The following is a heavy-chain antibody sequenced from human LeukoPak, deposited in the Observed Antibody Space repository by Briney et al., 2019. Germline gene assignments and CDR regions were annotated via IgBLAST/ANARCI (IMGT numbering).Heavy chain of an antibody. Sequence: ASVNVSCMASVYTLTRYGISWVRPTPGQGLEWMGWISAYNGNANYAQKLQGRVTMTTDTSTSTAYMELRSLRSDDTAVYYCARGGDGGSYWGQGTLVTVSS. J-gene: IGHJ4*02. V-gene: IGHV1-18*01. CDR2: ISAYNGNA. CDR3: ARGGDGGSY. D-gene: IGHD4-23*01. CDR1: VYTLTRYG.